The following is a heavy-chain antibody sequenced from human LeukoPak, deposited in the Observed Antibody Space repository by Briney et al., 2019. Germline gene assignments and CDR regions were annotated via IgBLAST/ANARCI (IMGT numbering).Heavy chain of an antibody. V-gene: IGHV4-38-2*01. CDR2: IYHSGST. CDR3: ARREVAPGYFDY. Sequence: PSETLSLTCAVSGYSISSGYYWGWIRQPPGKGLEWIGSIYHSGSTYYKPSLKSRVTISVDTSKNQFSLKLSSVTAADTAVYYCARREVAPGYFDYWGQGTLVTVSS. J-gene: IGHJ4*02. D-gene: IGHD5-24*01. CDR1: GYSISSGYY.